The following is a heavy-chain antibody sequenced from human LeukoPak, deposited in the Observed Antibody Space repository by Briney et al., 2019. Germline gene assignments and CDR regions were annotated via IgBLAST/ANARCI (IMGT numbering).Heavy chain of an antibody. CDR3: ARFTPQGYGWGGYNRFDP. CDR1: GVSISSYY. D-gene: IGHD3-16*01. J-gene: IGHJ5*02. V-gene: IGHV4-59*01. Sequence: PSETLSLTCTVSGVSISSYYWNWLRQTPGKGLEWIGYIYYSGSTNYNPSLKSRVTISVDTSKNQFSLNLTSVTAADTAVYYCARFTPQGYGWGGYNRFDPWGQGTLVTVSS. CDR2: IYYSGST.